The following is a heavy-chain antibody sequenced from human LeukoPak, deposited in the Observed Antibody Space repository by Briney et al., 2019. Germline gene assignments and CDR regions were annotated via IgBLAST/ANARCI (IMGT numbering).Heavy chain of an antibody. J-gene: IGHJ4*02. V-gene: IGHV4-30-2*01. CDR1: GGSISSGGYS. CDR3: ARVGSLEGYYDSSGYSYYFDY. CDR2: IYHSGST. Sequence: SQTPSLTCAVSGGSISSGGYSWSWIRQPPGKGLEWIGYIYHSGSTYYNPSLMSRVTISVDRSKNQFSQKLSSVTAADTAVYYCARVGSLEGYYDSSGYSYYFDYWGQGILVTDSS. D-gene: IGHD3-22*01.